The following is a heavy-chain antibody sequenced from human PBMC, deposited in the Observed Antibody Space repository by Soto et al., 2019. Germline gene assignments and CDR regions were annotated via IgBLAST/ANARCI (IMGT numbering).Heavy chain of an antibody. CDR3: ANHPHSGYDGLCWFDP. V-gene: IGHV3-23*01. CDR1: GFTFSSYA. J-gene: IGHJ5*02. CDR2: ISGSGGST. D-gene: IGHD5-12*01. Sequence: QPGGSLRLSCAASGFTFSSYAMSWVRQAPGKGLEWVSAISGSGGSTYYADSVKGRFTISRDNSKNTLYLQMNSLRAEDTAVYYCANHPHSGYDGLCWFDPWGQGTLVTVSS.